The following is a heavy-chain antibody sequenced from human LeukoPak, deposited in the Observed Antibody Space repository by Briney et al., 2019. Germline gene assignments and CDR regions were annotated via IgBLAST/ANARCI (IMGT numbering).Heavy chain of an antibody. V-gene: IGHV1-2*02. J-gene: IGHJ4*02. Sequence: GASVKVSCKTSGYAFTDYYIHWVRQAPGQGLEWVGWTNPNTGGTNYAQRFQGRVTMSRDTSISTAYLELSRLRSDDTALYYCARDHYYENRHVDYWGPGTLVTVSP. CDR2: TNPNTGGT. CDR1: GYAFTDYY. CDR3: ARDHYYENRHVDY. D-gene: IGHD3-22*01.